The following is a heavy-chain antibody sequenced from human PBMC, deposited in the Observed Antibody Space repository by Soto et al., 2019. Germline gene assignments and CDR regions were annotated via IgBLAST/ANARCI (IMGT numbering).Heavy chain of an antibody. CDR3: ARVGWAAAGKLWYAFDI. D-gene: IGHD6-13*01. CDR2: INAGNGNT. Sequence: QVQLVQSGAEVKKPGASVKVSCKASGYTFTSYAMHWVRQAPGQRLEWMGWINAGNGNTKYSQKFQGRVTITRDTSASTAYMELSSLRSEDTAVYYCARVGWAAAGKLWYAFDIWGQGTTVTVSS. CDR1: GYTFTSYA. J-gene: IGHJ3*02. V-gene: IGHV1-3*01.